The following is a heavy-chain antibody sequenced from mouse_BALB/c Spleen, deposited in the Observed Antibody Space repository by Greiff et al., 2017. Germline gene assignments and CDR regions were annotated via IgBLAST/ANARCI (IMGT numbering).Heavy chain of an antibody. Sequence: VKLVESGPGLVAPSQSLSITCTVSGFSLTGYGVNWVRQPPGKGLEWLGMIWGDGSTDYNSALKSRLSISKDNSKSQVFLQMNSLQTDDTAGYYCAREEGDYGFDVWGAGTTVTVSS. J-gene: IGHJ1*01. D-gene: IGHD2-4*01. CDR2: IWGDGST. CDR3: AREEGDYGFDV. V-gene: IGHV2-6-7*01. CDR1: GFSLTGYG.